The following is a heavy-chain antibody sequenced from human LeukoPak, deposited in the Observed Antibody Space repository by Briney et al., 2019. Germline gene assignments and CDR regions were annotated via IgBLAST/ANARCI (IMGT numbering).Heavy chain of an antibody. D-gene: IGHD1-26*01. CDR3: AAEAFFSGTYYMDV. Sequence: SETLSLTCTVSGGSISSSSYYWGWIRQPPGKGLEWIGSIYYSGSTYYNPSLKSRVTISVDTSKNQFSLKLSSVTAADTAVYYCAAEAFFSGTYYMDVWGKGTTVTVSS. V-gene: IGHV4-39*07. CDR2: IYYSGST. CDR1: GGSISSSSYY. J-gene: IGHJ6*03.